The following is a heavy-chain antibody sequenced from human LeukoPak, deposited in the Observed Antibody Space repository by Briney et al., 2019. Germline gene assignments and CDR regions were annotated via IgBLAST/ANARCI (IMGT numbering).Heavy chain of an antibody. CDR1: GFTFSSYW. CDR2: IKEDGSEK. D-gene: IGHD3-16*01. V-gene: IGHV3-7*01. J-gene: IGHJ6*02. CDR3: ARDRWGYGMDV. Sequence: GGSLRLSCAASGFTFSSYWMSWVRQVPGNGLEWVANIKEDGSEKHFVDSVKGRFTISRDNAKNSLYLQMNSLRAEDTAVYYCARDRWGYGMDVWGQGTRVIVSS.